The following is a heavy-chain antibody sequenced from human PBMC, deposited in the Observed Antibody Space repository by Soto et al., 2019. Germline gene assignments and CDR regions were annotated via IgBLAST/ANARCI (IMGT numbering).Heavy chain of an antibody. V-gene: IGHV3-30-3*01. CDR1: GFTFSSYS. Sequence: PGGSLRLSCAASGFTFSSYSMHWVRQAPGKGLEWVAVISYDGSNKYYADSVKGRFTISRDNSKNTLYLQMNSLRAEDTAVYYCARDQSQWLVPFSVNEPIRTHDYYYGMDVWGQGTTVTVSS. CDR3: ARDQSQWLVPFSVNEPIRTHDYYYGMDV. J-gene: IGHJ6*02. D-gene: IGHD6-19*01. CDR2: ISYDGSNK.